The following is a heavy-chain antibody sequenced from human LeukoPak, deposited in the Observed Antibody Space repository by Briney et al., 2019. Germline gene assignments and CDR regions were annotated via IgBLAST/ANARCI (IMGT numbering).Heavy chain of an antibody. CDR3: AKARVVTGSSIIDY. CDR1: GFTFSNYA. J-gene: IGHJ4*02. D-gene: IGHD2-2*01. CDR2: ISASGGST. Sequence: GGSLRLSCAASGFTFSNYAMSWVRQAPGKGLEWVSAISASGGSTYYADSVKGRFTISRDNSKNTLYLQMNSLRAEDTAVHYCAKARVVTGSSIIDYWGQGTLVTVSS. V-gene: IGHV3-23*01.